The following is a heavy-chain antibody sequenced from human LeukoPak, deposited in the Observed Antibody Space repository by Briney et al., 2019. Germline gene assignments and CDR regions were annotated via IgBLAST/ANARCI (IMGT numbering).Heavy chain of an antibody. Sequence: GGSLRLSFAASGFPVSSNYMSRVRPAPGKGLEWVSGIYSGGSTYYADSVKGRFTISRDNSKNTLYLQMNSLRAEDTAVYYCASVVGATPDRYYYYGMDVWGQGTTVTVSS. V-gene: IGHV3-66*01. CDR1: GFPVSSNY. CDR3: ASVVGATPDRYYYYGMDV. D-gene: IGHD1-26*01. CDR2: IYSGGST. J-gene: IGHJ6*02.